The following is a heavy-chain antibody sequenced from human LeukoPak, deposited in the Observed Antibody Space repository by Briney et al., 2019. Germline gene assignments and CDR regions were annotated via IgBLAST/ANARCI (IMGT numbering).Heavy chain of an antibody. V-gene: IGHV4-31*03. CDR3: AGDRNYYDGSGYSDAFDI. CDR2: IYCSGST. D-gene: IGHD3-22*01. J-gene: IGHJ3*02. CDR1: GGSISSGAYY. Sequence: PSQTLSLTCTVSGGSISSGAYYWSWIRQHPGKGLEWIGYIYCSGSTYYNPSLKSRVTISVDTSKNQFSLKLSSVTAADTAVYYCAGDRNYYDGSGYSDAFDIWGQGTMVTVSS.